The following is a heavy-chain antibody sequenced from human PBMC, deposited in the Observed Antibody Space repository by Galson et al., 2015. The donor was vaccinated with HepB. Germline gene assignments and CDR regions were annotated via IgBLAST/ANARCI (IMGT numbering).Heavy chain of an antibody. J-gene: IGHJ6*02. D-gene: IGHD2-15*01. Sequence: ETLSLTCTVSGYSISSGYYWGWIRQPPGKGLEWIGSIYHSGSTYYNPSLKSRVTISVDTSKNQFSLKLSSVTAADTAVYYCARDIVVVAATNYYYYGMDVWGQGTTVTVSS. V-gene: IGHV4-38-2*02. CDR2: IYHSGST. CDR1: GYSISSGYY. CDR3: ARDIVVVAATNYYYYGMDV.